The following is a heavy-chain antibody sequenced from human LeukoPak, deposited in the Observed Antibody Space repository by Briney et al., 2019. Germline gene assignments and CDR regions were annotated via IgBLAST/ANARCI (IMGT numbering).Heavy chain of an antibody. J-gene: IGHJ4*02. Sequence: SETLSLTCTVSGGSISSGGYYWSWIRQHPGKGLEWIGYIYYSGSTYYNPSLKSLFTISVDTSKNQFSLKLSSVTAADTAVYYCARLLVAAFDYWGQGSLVTVSS. CDR1: GGSISSGGYY. CDR3: ARLLVAAFDY. D-gene: IGHD2-15*01. CDR2: IYYSGST. V-gene: IGHV4-31*01.